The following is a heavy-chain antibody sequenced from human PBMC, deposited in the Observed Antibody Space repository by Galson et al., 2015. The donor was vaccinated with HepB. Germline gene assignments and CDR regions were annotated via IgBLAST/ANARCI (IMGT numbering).Heavy chain of an antibody. J-gene: IGHJ5*02. CDR2: IIPILGIA. D-gene: IGHD3-22*01. CDR3: ARGGFYDSSGSNWFDP. CDR1: GGTFSSYA. V-gene: IGHV1-69*04. Sequence: SVKVSCKASGGTFSSYAISWVRQAPGQGLEWMGRIIPILGIANYAQKFQGRVTITADKSTSTAYMELSSLRSEDTAVYYCARGGFYDSSGSNWFDPWGQGTLVTVSS.